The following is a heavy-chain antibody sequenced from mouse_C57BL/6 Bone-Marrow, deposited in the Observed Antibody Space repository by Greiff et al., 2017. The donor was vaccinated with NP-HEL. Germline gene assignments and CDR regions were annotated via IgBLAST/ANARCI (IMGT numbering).Heavy chain of an antibody. CDR3: ARKAYYGRSYEFAY. CDR2: IDPSDSYT. Sequence: VQLQQPGAELVKPGASVKLSCKASGYTFTTYWMQWVKQRPGQGLEWIGEIDPSDSYTNYNQQFKGKATLTVDTSSSTAYMQLSSLTSEDSAVYYGARKAYYGRSYEFAYWGQGTLVTVSA. J-gene: IGHJ3*01. CDR1: GYTFTTYW. D-gene: IGHD1-1*01. V-gene: IGHV1-50*01.